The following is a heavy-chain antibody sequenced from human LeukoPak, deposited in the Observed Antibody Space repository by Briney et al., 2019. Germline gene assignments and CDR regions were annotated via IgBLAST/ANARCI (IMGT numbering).Heavy chain of an antibody. D-gene: IGHD3-22*01. V-gene: IGHV3-30*04. Sequence: PGGSLRLSCAASGFTFSSYAMHWVRQAPGKGLEWVAVISYDGSNKYYADSVKGRFTISRDNSKNTLYLQMNSLRAEDTAVYYCARENYYGSSGYYYTYNWFDPWGQGTLVTVSS. CDR2: ISYDGSNK. CDR3: ARENYYGSSGYYYTYNWFDP. CDR1: GFTFSSYA. J-gene: IGHJ5*02.